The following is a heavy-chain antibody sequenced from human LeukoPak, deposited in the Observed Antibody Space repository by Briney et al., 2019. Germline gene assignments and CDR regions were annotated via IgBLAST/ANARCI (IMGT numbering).Heavy chain of an antibody. CDR3: ARGNYDILTGYFASPYYYYGMDV. Sequence: SETLSLTCTVSGGSINNYYWSWIRQPPGKGLEWIGYIYYSGSTNYNPSLKSRVTISVDTSKNQFSLKLSSVTAADTAVYYCARGNYDILTGYFASPYYYYGMDVWGQGTTVTVSS. CDR1: GGSINNYY. J-gene: IGHJ6*02. D-gene: IGHD3-9*01. V-gene: IGHV4-59*08. CDR2: IYYSGST.